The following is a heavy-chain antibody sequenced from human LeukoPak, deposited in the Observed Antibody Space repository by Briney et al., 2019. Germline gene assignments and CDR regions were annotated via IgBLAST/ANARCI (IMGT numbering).Heavy chain of an antibody. D-gene: IGHD3-22*01. CDR2: ISGNGGKI. Sequence: GGSLRLSSAASEFTFSNYAMAWVRQAPGEGLEWVSGISGNGGKIYYADSVKGRFTISRDNSKNTLYLQMNSLRGEDTAVYFCAKRDYYDSSGYAPLFDYWGQGTLVTVSP. J-gene: IGHJ4*02. CDR1: EFTFSNYA. CDR3: AKRDYYDSSGYAPLFDY. V-gene: IGHV3-23*01.